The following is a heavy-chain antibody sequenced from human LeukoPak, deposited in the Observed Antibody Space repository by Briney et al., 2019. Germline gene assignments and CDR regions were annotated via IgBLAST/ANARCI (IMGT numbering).Heavy chain of an antibody. Sequence: PGGSLRPSCAASGFTFSSYWMSWVRQAPGKGLEWVANIKQDGSEKYYVDSVKGRFTISRDNAKNSLYLQMNSLRAEDTAVYYCARETHGDYMDVWGKGTTVTVSS. CDR2: IKQDGSEK. D-gene: IGHD3-10*01. CDR1: GFTFSSYW. J-gene: IGHJ6*03. CDR3: ARETHGDYMDV. V-gene: IGHV3-7*01.